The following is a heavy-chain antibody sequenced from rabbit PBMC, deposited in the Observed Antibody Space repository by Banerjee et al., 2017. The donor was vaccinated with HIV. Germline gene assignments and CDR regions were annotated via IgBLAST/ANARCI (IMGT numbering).Heavy chain of an antibody. V-gene: IGHV1S45*01. J-gene: IGHJ4*01. CDR1: GFSFSSSHW. Sequence: QEQLEESGGDLVKPEGSLTLTCTASGFSFSSSHWLYWVRQAPGKGLEWIACIWPGSSGSTYYASWAKGRFTISKTSSTTVTLQMTSLTAADTATYFCARESYAGYAYGLWGQGTLVTVS. D-gene: IGHD6-1*01. CDR3: ARESYAGYAYGL. CDR2: IWPGSSGST.